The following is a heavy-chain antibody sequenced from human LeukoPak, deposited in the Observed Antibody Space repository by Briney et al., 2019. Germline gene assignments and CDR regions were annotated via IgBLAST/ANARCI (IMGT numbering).Heavy chain of an antibody. J-gene: IGHJ4*02. Sequence: SETLSLTCAVYGGSLSGYSWTWIRQPPGKGLEWIGEINHSGSTNYNPSLKSRVTISVDTSRNQFSLKLSSVTAADTAVYFCARGIGTWGQGTLVTVSS. V-gene: IGHV4-34*01. CDR2: INHSGST. D-gene: IGHD1-26*01. CDR1: GGSLSGYS. CDR3: ARGIGT.